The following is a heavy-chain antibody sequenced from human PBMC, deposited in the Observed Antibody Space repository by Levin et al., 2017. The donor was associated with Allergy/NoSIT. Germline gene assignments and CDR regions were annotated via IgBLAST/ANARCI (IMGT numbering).Heavy chain of an antibody. CDR2: IWYDGSNK. CDR1: GFTFSSYG. CDR3: ARDPGPGDYLHFDY. J-gene: IGHJ4*02. Sequence: GGSLRLSCAASGFTFSSYGMHWVRQAPGKGLEWVAVIWYDGSNKYYADSVKGRFTISRDNSKNTLYLQMNSLRAEDTAVYYCARDPGPGDYLHFDYWGQGTLVTVSS. D-gene: IGHD4-17*01. V-gene: IGHV3-33*01.